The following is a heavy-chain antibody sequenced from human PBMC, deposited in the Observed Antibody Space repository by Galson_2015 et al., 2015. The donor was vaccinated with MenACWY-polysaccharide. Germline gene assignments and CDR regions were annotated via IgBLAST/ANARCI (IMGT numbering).Heavy chain of an antibody. Sequence: SLRLSCAASGFAFSNYGMAWVRQAPGKGLEWVSALSQTTTTYYSASVKGRFTISRDNSKNTLYLQMNSLRVEDTAVYYCAREGFCSGGTCYFYDYWGQGIPVTVSA. CDR2: LSQTTTT. V-gene: IGHV3-23*01. CDR1: GFAFSNYG. D-gene: IGHD2-15*01. CDR3: AREGFCSGGTCYFYDY. J-gene: IGHJ4*02.